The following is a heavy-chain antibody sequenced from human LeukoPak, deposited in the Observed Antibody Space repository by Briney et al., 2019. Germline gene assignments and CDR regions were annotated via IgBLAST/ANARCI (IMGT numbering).Heavy chain of an antibody. Sequence: GGSLRLSCAVSGFTLSNNYMSWVRQAPGGGLAWVSVIYSGGTTYYADSVTGRFTISRDNSKNTLYLQMNSLRAEDTAVYYRARGGGGGTPFDYWGQGTLVTVSS. CDR3: ARGGGGGTPFDY. CDR2: IYSGGTT. J-gene: IGHJ4*02. CDR1: GFTLSNNY. D-gene: IGHD4-23*01. V-gene: IGHV3-53*01.